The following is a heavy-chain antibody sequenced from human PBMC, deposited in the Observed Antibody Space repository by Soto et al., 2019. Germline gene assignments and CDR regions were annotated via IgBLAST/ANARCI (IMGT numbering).Heavy chain of an antibody. CDR3: AREDDGGDRDYYGLDV. V-gene: IGHV4-59*12. CDR1: GGSISSYY. CDR2: IYYSEST. Sequence: PSETLSLTCTVSGGSISSYYWSWIRQPPGKGLEWIGYIYYSESTNYNPSLKSRVTISVDTSKNQFSLKLNSVTAADTAVYFFAREDDGGDRDYYGLDVWGQGTTVTVSS. J-gene: IGHJ6*02. D-gene: IGHD2-21*02.